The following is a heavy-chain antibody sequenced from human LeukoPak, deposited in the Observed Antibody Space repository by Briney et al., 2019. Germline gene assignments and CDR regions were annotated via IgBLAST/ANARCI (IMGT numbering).Heavy chain of an antibody. D-gene: IGHD4-17*01. CDR2: INPKRGVT. CDR3: ARERNYGDYGNAFDV. Sequence: ASVKVSCKASGYTFTDDYIHWMRQAPGQGLEWMGWINPKRGVTTYAQKFQGRVTMTRDTSITTAYMELTRLRSDATTIYYCARERNYGDYGNAFDVWGQGTKVTVSS. V-gene: IGHV1-2*02. J-gene: IGHJ3*01. CDR1: GYTFTDDY.